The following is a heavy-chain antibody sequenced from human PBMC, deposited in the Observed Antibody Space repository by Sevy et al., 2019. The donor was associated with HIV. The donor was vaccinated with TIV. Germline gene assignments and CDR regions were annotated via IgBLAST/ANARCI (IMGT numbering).Heavy chain of an antibody. CDR2: ISGSGGST. CDR3: AKAISLGRGFDY. CDR1: GFTFSSYA. Sequence: GGSLRLSCAASGFTFSSYAMSWVRQAPGKGLEWVSAISGSGGSTYYADSVKGRFTISRDNSKNTLYLQMNSLRAEDTAIYYCAKAISLGRGFDYWGQGTLVTVSS. J-gene: IGHJ4*02. V-gene: IGHV3-23*01. D-gene: IGHD1-20*01.